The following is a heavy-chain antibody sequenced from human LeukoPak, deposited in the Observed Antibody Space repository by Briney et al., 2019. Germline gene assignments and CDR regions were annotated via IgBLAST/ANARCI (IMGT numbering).Heavy chain of an antibody. CDR1: GYIFTTYY. CDR2: INPNSGGT. Sequence: ASVKVSCKASGYIFTTYYMHWVRQAPGQGLEWMGRINPNSGGTNYAQKFQGRVTMTRDTSISTAYMELSRLRSDDTAVYYCAGGTRGRDTAMVTMDVWGKGTTVTVSS. D-gene: IGHD5-18*01. CDR3: AGGTRGRDTAMVTMDV. V-gene: IGHV1-2*06. J-gene: IGHJ6*04.